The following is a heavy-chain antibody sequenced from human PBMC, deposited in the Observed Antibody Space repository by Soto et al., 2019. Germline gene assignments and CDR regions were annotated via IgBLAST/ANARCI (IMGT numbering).Heavy chain of an antibody. CDR1: GFTFSNAW. V-gene: IGHV3-15*07. Sequence: GGSLRFSCAASGFTFSNAWMNWVRQAPGKGLEWVGRIKSKTDGGTTDYAAPVKGRFTISRDDSKNTLYLQMNSLKTEDTAVYYCTTDRELRYFDWLPADAFDIWGQGTMVTVSS. J-gene: IGHJ3*02. D-gene: IGHD3-9*01. CDR2: IKSKTDGGTT. CDR3: TTDRELRYFDWLPADAFDI.